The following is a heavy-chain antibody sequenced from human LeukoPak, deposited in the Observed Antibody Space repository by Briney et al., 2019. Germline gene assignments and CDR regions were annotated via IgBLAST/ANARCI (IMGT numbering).Heavy chain of an antibody. CDR3: AKGWLATITWVNWFAP. CDR2: ISGSGGST. V-gene: IGHV3-23*01. Sequence: GGSLRLSCAASGFTFSSYAMSWVRQAPGKGLEWVSAISGSGGSTYYADSVKGRFTISRDNSKNTLYLQMNSLRAEDTAVYYCAKGWLATITWVNWFAPWGQGTLVTVSS. J-gene: IGHJ5*02. CDR1: GFTFSSYA. D-gene: IGHD5-24*01.